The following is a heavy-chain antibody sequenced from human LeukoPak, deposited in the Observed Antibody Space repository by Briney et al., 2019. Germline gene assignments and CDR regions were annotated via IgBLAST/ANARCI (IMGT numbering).Heavy chain of an antibody. CDR3: TRNYDSSGYTTFGY. J-gene: IGHJ4*02. Sequence: PSETLSLTCTVSGGSISTYYWSWIRQPPGKGLEWIGHIYYSWSTNYNPSLKSRVTIAVDTSKNHFSLKLSSVTAADTAVYYCTRNYDSSGYTTFGYWGRGTLVTVSS. CDR1: GGSISTYY. CDR2: IYYSWST. V-gene: IGHV4-59*01. D-gene: IGHD3-22*01.